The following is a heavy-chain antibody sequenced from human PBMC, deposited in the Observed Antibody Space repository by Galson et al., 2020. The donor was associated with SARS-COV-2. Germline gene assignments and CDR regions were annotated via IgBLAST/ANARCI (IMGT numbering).Heavy chain of an antibody. J-gene: IGHJ2*01. D-gene: IGHD1-26*01. CDR1: GYSFTSYW. CDR3: ARLRWEPYWYFDL. CDR2: IDPSDSYT. Sequence: HGESLKISCKGSGYSFTSYWISWVRQMPGKGLEWMGRIDPSDSYTNYSPSFQGHVTISADKSISTAYLQWSSLKASDTAMYYCARLRWEPYWYFDLWGRGTLVTVSS. V-gene: IGHV5-10-1*01.